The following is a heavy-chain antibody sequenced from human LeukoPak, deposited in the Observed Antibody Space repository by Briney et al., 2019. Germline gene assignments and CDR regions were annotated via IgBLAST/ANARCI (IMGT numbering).Heavy chain of an antibody. D-gene: IGHD2-21*02. CDR2: IYPGDSDT. CDR3: ARREYCGGDCYSGYFQH. CDR1: GYSFTSYW. V-gene: IGHV5-51*01. Sequence: GESLKISCKGSGYSFTSYWIGWVRQMPGKGLEWMGIIYPGDSDTRYSPSFQGQVTISADKSISTAYLQWSCLKASDTAMYYCARREYCGGDCYSGYFQHWGQGTLVTVSS. J-gene: IGHJ1*01.